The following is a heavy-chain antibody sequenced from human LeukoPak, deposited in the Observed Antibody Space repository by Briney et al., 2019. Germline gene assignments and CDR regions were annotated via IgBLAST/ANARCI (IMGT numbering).Heavy chain of an antibody. CDR1: GYTLNELP. Sequence: ASVKVSCKVSGYTLNELPMHWVRQAPGKGLEWMGGFDPESGETIYPQKFQGRVAMTEDTSTDTAYMELSSLRSEDTAVYYCASPTKQDTVADQYSGSIRHYYGMAVWGQGTTVTVSS. D-gene: IGHD5-12*01. CDR2: FDPESGET. V-gene: IGHV1-24*01. J-gene: IGHJ6*02. CDR3: ASPTKQDTVADQYSGSIRHYYGMAV.